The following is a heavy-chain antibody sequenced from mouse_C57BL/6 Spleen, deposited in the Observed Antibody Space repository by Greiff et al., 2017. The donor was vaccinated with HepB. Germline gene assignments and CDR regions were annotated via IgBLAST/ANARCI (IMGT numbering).Heavy chain of an antibody. CDR1: GYTFTSYW. D-gene: IGHD1-1*01. CDR3: ARNGITTVVARSYMDY. CDR2: IYPGSGST. J-gene: IGHJ4*01. V-gene: IGHV1-55*01. Sequence: QVQLQQPGAELVKPGASVKMSCKASGYTFTSYWITWVKQRPGQGLEWIGDIYPGSGSTNYNEKFKSKATLTVDTSSSTAYMQLSSLTSEDSAVYYCARNGITTVVARSYMDYWGQGTSVTVSS.